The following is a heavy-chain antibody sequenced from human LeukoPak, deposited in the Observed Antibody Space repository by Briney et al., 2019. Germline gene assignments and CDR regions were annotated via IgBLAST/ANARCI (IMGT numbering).Heavy chain of an antibody. J-gene: IGHJ4*02. CDR2: INHSGST. CDR3: ASAFNTPRTYYYHSSGHPLAY. D-gene: IGHD3-22*01. Sequence: PSETLSLTCAVYGGSFSGYYWSWIRQPPGKGLEWIGEINHSGSTNYNPSLKSRVTISVDTSKNQFSLKLSSVTAADTAVYYCASAFNTPRTYYYHSSGHPLAYWGQGTLVTVSS. CDR1: GGSFSGYY. V-gene: IGHV4-34*01.